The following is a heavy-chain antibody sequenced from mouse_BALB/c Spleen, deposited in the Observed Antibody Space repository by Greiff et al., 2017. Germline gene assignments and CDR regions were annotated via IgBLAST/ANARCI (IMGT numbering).Heavy chain of an antibody. CDR3: ASSGYDYSFAY. CDR2: IDPANGNT. J-gene: IGHJ3*01. D-gene: IGHD2-4*01. CDR1: GFNIKDTY. V-gene: IGHV14-3*02. Sequence: VQLQQSGAELVKPGASVKLSCTASGFNIKDTYMHWVKQRPEHGLEWIGRIDPANGNTKYDPKFQGKATITADTSSNTAYLQLSSLTSEDTAVYYCASSGYDYSFAYWGQGTLVTVSA.